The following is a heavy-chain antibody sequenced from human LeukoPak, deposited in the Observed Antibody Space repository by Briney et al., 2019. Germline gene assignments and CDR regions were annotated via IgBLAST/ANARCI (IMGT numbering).Heavy chain of an antibody. CDR1: GFTFSSYG. CDR3: AKFVIGPRSAANIGLLYNYFDY. J-gene: IGHJ4*02. CDR2: ISGSRGST. V-gene: IGHV3-23*01. D-gene: IGHD2-2*02. Sequence: PGGSLRLSCAASGFTFSSYGMSWVRQAPGKGLEGVSAISGSRGSTYYADSVKGRFTIPRDNSKNTLYLQMNSLRAEDTAVYYCAKFVIGPRSAANIGLLYNYFDYWGQGTLVTVSS.